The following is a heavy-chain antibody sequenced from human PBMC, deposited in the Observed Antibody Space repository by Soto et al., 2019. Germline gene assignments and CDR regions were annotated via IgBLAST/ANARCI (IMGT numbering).Heavy chain of an antibody. CDR1: GGSFGGYY. Sequence: PSETLSLTCAVYGGSFGGYYWSWVRQPPVKGLEWIGEINHSGSTNYNPSLKSRVTISVDTSKNQFSLKLSSVTAADTAVYYCARGYDLYHYGSGNSPPDYYGMDVWGQGTTVTVSS. D-gene: IGHD3-10*01. CDR3: ARGYDLYHYGSGNSPPDYYGMDV. V-gene: IGHV4-34*01. CDR2: INHSGST. J-gene: IGHJ6*02.